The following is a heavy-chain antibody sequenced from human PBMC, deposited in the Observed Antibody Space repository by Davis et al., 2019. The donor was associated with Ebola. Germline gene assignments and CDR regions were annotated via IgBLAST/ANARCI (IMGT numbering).Heavy chain of an antibody. CDR2: IYYSGST. V-gene: IGHV4-39*01. Sequence: SETLSLTCTVSGGSITSNNYYWGWIRQPPGKGLEWIGSIYYSGSTHYNPSLKSRVTISVDTSKNQFSLKLSSVTAADTAVYYCARGQRYYGSGRWNYWGQGTLVTVSS. J-gene: IGHJ4*02. CDR3: ARGQRYYGSGRWNY. CDR1: GGSITSNNYY. D-gene: IGHD3-10*01.